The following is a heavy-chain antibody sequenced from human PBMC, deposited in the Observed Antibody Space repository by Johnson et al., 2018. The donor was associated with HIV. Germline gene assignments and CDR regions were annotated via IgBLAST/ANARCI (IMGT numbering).Heavy chain of an antibody. J-gene: IGHJ3*01. D-gene: IGHD3-3*01. CDR2: IWYDGSNK. V-gene: IGHV3-33*01. CDR3: AREAYYARAVDH. Sequence: QVQLVESGGGVVQPGRSLRLSCAASGFTFSTYGMHWVRQAPGKGLEWVAVIWYDGSNKYYADSVKGRFAISRDNSRNTLDLRMDSLRVEDTAVYYCAREAYYARAVDHWGQGTMVTVSS. CDR1: GFTFSTYG.